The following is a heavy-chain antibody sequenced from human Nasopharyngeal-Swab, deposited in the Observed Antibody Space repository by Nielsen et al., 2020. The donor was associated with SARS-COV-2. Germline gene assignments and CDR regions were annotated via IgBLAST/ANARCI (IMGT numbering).Heavy chain of an antibody. V-gene: IGHV3-21*01. CDR3: ARGYFDL. CDR2: ISSSSSYI. CDR1: GFTFSSYS. Sequence: ESLKISCAASGFTFSSYSMNWVRQAPGKGLEWVSSISSSSSYIYYADSVKGRFTISRDNAKNSLYLQMNSLRAEDTAVYYCARGYFDLWGRGTLVTVSS. J-gene: IGHJ2*01.